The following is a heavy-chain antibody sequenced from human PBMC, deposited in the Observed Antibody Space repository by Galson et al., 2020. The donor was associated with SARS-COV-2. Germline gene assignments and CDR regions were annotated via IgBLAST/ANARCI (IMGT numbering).Heavy chain of an antibody. CDR1: GTSISSGSYS. Sequence: SETLSLTCAVSGTSISSGSYSWNWIRQPPGTGLEGIGYLAHSEGTYYNPSLKSRVTISGDRSKNQFSLRLSSVTAADTAVYYWARPHYGEYAPEAFDIWGTGTRVTVAS. CDR2: LAHSEGT. V-gene: IGHV4-30-2*01. CDR3: ARPHYGEYAPEAFDI. J-gene: IGHJ3*02. D-gene: IGHD4-17*01.